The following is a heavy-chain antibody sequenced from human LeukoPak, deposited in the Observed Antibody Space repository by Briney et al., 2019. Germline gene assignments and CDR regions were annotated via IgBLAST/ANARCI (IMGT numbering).Heavy chain of an antibody. J-gene: IGHJ4*02. V-gene: IGHV3-23*01. CDR3: ANGGSGLDYFDY. D-gene: IGHD3-10*01. CDR2: ISHSGGST. Sequence: PGGSLRLSCAASGFTFSSYWMSWVRQAPGKGLEWVSTISHSGGSTYYADSVKGRFTISRDNSKNTLYLQMNSLRVEDTAEYYCANGGSGLDYFDYWGQGTLVTVTS. CDR1: GFTFSSYW.